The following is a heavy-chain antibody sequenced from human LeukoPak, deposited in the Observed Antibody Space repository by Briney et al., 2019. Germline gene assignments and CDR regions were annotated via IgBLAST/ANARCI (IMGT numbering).Heavy chain of an antibody. D-gene: IGHD3-10*01. V-gene: IGHV4-39*07. CDR2: IYYSGST. CDR3: ARGRRNTMVRGVIHNWFDP. J-gene: IGHJ5*02. CDR1: GGSISSSSYY. Sequence: SETLSLTCTVSGGSISSSSYYWGWIRQPAGKGLEWIGSIYYSGSTYYNPSLKSRVTISVDTSKNQFSLKLSSVTAADTAVYYCARGRRNTMVRGVIHNWFDPWGQGTLVTVSS.